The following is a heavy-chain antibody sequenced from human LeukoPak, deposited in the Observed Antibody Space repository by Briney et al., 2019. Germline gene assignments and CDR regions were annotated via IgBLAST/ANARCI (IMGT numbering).Heavy chain of an antibody. V-gene: IGHV3-48*03. J-gene: IGHJ4*02. D-gene: IGHD1-14*01. CDR2: ISGSGDTL. CDR1: GFTFSSYE. Sequence: AGGSLRLSCAASGFTFSSYEMNWVRQAPGKGLERVSYISGSGDTLYYADSVKGRFTISRDNSKNSLYLQMNSLRAEDTAVYYCARGLGPGPYFDYWGQGTLVTVSS. CDR3: ARGLGPGPYFDY.